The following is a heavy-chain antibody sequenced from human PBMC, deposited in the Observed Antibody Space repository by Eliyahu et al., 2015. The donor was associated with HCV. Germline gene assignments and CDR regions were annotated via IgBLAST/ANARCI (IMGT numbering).Heavy chain of an antibody. J-gene: IGHJ4*02. Sequence: QVQLVESGGGVVQPGRSLXLSCAAXGFXFSSYGLPWVRQAPGKGLEWVAVISYDGTNKYYADSVKGRFTISRDNSKNSLYLQMNSLRAEDTAVYYCAKDPYPTYTNSWYYFDYWGQGTLVTVSS. CDR1: GFXFSSYG. CDR3: AKDPYPTYTNSWYYFDY. V-gene: IGHV3-30*18. CDR2: ISYDGTNK. D-gene: IGHD6-13*01.